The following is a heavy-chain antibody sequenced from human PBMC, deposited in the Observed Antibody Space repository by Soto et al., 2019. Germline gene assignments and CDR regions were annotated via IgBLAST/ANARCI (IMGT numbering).Heavy chain of an antibody. V-gene: IGHV1-3*01. CDR2: INAGNGNT. CDR1: GFTFSSYA. Sequence: GGSLRLSCAASGFTFSSYAMHWVRQAPGQRLEWMGWINAGNGNTKYSQKFQGRVTITRDTSASTAYMELSSLRSEDTAVYYCARAPLRFLEWLLELYFQHWGQGTLVTVSS. CDR3: ARAPLRFLEWLLELYFQH. D-gene: IGHD3-3*01. J-gene: IGHJ1*01.